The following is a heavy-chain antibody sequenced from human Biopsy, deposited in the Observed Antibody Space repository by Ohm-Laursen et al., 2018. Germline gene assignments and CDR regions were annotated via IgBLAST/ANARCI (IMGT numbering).Heavy chain of an antibody. Sequence: SETLSLTCTVSGGSVSSNTNYWAWIRQPQGKGLEWIGSIFYSWIIYYNPSLKSRVSISIDTSKNHFSLNLNSGTAADTAVYYCARHPTGFWFDPWGQGTLVIVSS. J-gene: IGHJ5*02. CDR1: GGSVSSNTNY. CDR3: ARHPTGFWFDP. V-gene: IGHV4-39*01. CDR2: IFYSWII.